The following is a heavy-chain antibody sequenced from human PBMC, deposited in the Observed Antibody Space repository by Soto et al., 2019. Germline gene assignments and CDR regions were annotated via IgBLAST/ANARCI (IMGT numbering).Heavy chain of an antibody. D-gene: IGHD6-19*01. CDR1: GGTFSSYT. CDR3: ERGYSSGWAYNDFDI. CDR2: IIPILGIA. J-gene: IGHJ3*02. V-gene: IGHV1-69*02. Sequence: QVQLVQSGAEVKKPGSSVKVSCKASGGTFSSYTISWVRQAPGQGLEWMGRIIPILGIANYAQKFQGRVTITADKSTRTAYMELSSKRSEATAVYYCERGYSSGWAYNDFDIGGQGTMVTVSS.